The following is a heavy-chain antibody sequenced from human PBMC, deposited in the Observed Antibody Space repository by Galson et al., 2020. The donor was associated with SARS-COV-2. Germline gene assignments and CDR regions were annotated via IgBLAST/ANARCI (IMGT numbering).Heavy chain of an antibody. D-gene: IGHD3-22*01. CDR2: INSEGSST. CDR3: ARGGGDDYYDRPFDI. J-gene: IGHJ3*02. V-gene: IGHV3-74*01. Sequence: GESLKISCAASGFTFSSYWMHWVRQAPGKGLVWVSRINSEGSSTSYADSVKGRFTISRDNAKNTLYLQMNSLRAEDTAVYYCARGGGDDYYDRPFDIWGQGTMVTVSS. CDR1: GFTFSSYW.